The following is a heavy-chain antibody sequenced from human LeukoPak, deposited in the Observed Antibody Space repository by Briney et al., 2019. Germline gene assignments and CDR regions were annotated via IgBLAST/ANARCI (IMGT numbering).Heavy chain of an antibody. D-gene: IGHD3-22*01. V-gene: IGHV3-23*01. J-gene: IGHJ4*02. CDR3: AKISRYYYDSSGYLDY. CDR1: GLTFRTYA. CDR2: ISGSGGST. Sequence: PGGSLRLSCAASGLTFRTYAMSWVRQAPGKGLEWVSAISGSGGSTYYADSVKGRFTISRDNSKNTLYLQMNSLRAEDTAVYYCAKISRYYYDSSGYLDYWGQGTLVTVSS.